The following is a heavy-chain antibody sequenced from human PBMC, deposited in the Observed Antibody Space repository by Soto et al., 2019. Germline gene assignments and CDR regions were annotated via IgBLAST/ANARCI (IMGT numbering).Heavy chain of an antibody. CDR2: INAGNGNT. CDR1: GYTFTSYA. CDR3: ARDHNWNYDFDY. J-gene: IGHJ4*02. Sequence: QVQLVQSGAEVKKPGASLKVSCKPSGYTFTSYAMHWVRQDPGQRLEWMGWINAGNGNTKYSQKFQGRVTITRDTSASTAYMELSSLRSEDTAVYYCARDHNWNYDFDYWGQGTLVTVSS. V-gene: IGHV1-3*01. D-gene: IGHD1-7*01.